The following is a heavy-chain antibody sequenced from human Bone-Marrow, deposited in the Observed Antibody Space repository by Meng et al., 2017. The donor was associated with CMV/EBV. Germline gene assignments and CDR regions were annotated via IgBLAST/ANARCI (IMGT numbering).Heavy chain of an antibody. V-gene: IGHV2-5*02. D-gene: IGHD6-19*01. Sequence: QVSLVESGATLSKPTQSLTLTCLFSGCPLSTNGVGVGWLRQPPGMALVGLALIYWDDDKRYNPSLKIILIIAKDTSKNQVVLTRTNIYAVDTTSYYWTHTGPWLYSDLWGQGTLVTVSS. CDR1: GCPLSTNGVG. CDR2: IYWDDDK. J-gene: IGHJ4*02. CDR3: THTGPWLYSDL.